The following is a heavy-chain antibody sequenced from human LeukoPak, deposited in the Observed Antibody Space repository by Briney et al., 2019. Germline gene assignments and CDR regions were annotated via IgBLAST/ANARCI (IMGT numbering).Heavy chain of an antibody. V-gene: IGHV3-64D*09. J-gene: IGHJ6*02. D-gene: IGHD2-15*01. CDR3: VRGYSFGPYGMDV. Sequence: PGGSLRLSCAGSGFTFSSYGMHWVRQAPGKGLEYVSAISDSGGSTYYADSVKGRFTISRDNSKNTLYLQMSSLRAEDTAVYFCVRGYSFGPYGMDVWGQGTTVTVSS. CDR1: GFTFSSYG. CDR2: ISDSGGST.